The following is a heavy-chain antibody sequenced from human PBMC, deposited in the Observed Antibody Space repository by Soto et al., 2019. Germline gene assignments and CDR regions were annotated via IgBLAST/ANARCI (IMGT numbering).Heavy chain of an antibody. CDR1: GFTFSSDA. CDR2: ISSNGIGT. D-gene: IGHD6-6*01. CDR3: ARRARADYYYMDV. Sequence: EVQLVESGGGLAQPGGSLRLSCAASGFTFSSDAMDWVRQAPGKGLEYVSGISSNGIGTYYASSVKGRFTISRDNSRDTMYLLKDSLRPEDMAVYYCARRARADYYYMDVWGKGTTVTVS. J-gene: IGHJ6*03. V-gene: IGHV3-64*01.